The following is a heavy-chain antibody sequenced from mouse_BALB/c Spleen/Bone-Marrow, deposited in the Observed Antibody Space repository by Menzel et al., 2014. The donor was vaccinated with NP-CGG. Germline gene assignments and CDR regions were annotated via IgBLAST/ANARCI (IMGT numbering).Heavy chain of an antibody. J-gene: IGHJ2*01. V-gene: IGHV7-3*02. CDR2: IRDKANGYTT. CDR3: ARDDGNYHCFDY. CDR1: GFTFTDYY. Sequence: EVMLVESGGGLVQPGGSLRLSCATSGFTFTDYYMSRVRQPPGRALEWLGFIRDKANGYTTEYSASVKGRFTISRDNSQSIVYLQMNTLRTEDSATYYCARDDGNYHCFDYWGQGTTLTVSS. D-gene: IGHD2-1*01.